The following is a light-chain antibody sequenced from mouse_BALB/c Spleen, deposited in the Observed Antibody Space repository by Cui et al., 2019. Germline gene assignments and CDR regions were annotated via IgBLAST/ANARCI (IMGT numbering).Light chain of an antibody. Sequence: QIVLTQSPAIMSASPGEKVTMTCSASSSVSYMYWYQQKPGSSPRLRIYDTSNLASGVPVRFSGSGSGTSYSLTISRMEAEDAATYYCQQWSSYPFTFGSGTKLEIK. CDR1: SSVSY. V-gene: IGKV4-55*01. CDR2: DTS. CDR3: QQWSSYPFT. J-gene: IGKJ4*01.